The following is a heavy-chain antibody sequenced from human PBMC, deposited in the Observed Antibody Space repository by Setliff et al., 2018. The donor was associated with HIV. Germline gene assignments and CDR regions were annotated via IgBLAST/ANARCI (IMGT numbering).Heavy chain of an antibody. Sequence: ASVKVSCKAFGYTFTSYALNWVRQAPGQGLEWMGWINTYTANPMYAQGFTGRFVFSLDTPVRTAYLQISSLKAEDTALYYCARDRGVRGANDAFNIWGLGTMVTV. V-gene: IGHV7-4-1*02. D-gene: IGHD3-10*01. CDR2: INTYTANP. CDR1: GYTFTSYA. J-gene: IGHJ3*02. CDR3: ARDRGVRGANDAFNI.